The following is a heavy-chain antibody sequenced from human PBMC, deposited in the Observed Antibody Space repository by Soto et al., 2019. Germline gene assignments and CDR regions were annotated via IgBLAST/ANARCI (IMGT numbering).Heavy chain of an antibody. CDR2: ISGSGGST. CDR1: GFTFSSYA. CDR3: AKWRSSSAYYYYYGMDV. Sequence: GGSLRLSCADSGFTFSSYAMSWVRQAPGKGLEWVSAISGSGGSTYYADCVKGRFTISRDNSKNTLYLQMNSLRAEDTAVYYCAKWRSSSAYYYYYGMDVWGQGTTVTVSS. J-gene: IGHJ6*02. D-gene: IGHD6-6*01. V-gene: IGHV3-23*01.